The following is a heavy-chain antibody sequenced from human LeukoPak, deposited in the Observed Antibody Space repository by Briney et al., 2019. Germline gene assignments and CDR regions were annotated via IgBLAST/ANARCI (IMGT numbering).Heavy chain of an antibody. D-gene: IGHD3-22*01. CDR3: AHRIYDIGGSWDQGSFDM. J-gene: IGHJ3*02. CDR1: GFSLDTRGVG. V-gene: IGHV2-5*02. Sequence: SGPTLVNPTQTLTVTCTFSGFSLDTRGVGVGWIRQPPGEALEWLALIYWDDDKRYNPSLKRRLAIAKDTSKNQVVLTLTNVDPVDTGTYFCAHRIYDIGGSWDQGSFDMGGQGTMVTVSS. CDR2: IYWDDDK.